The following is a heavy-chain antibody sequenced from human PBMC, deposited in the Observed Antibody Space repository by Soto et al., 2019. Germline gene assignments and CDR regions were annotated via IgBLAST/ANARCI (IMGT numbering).Heavy chain of an antibody. D-gene: IGHD1-26*01. CDR1: GVICENFD. J-gene: IGHJ5*02. Sequence: GGALRVSCADSGVICENFDMSWVRQAPGKGLEWISSISGSGFKKYYADSVKGRFTISRDNSKSTVYLELNNLSAEDTAVYHCAKNQGVELVPLATVDWFDPWGQGSVVTVSS. CDR2: ISGSGFKK. CDR3: AKNQGVELVPLATVDWFDP. V-gene: IGHV3-23*01.